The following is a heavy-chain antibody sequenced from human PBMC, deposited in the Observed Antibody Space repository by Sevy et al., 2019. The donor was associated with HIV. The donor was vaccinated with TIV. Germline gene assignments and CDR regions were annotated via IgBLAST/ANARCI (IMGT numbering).Heavy chain of an antibody. D-gene: IGHD3-22*01. Sequence: SETLSLTCTVSGGSISSGDYYWSWIRQPPGKGLEWIGYIYYSGSTYYNPSLKSRVTISVDTSKNQFSLKLSSVTAADTAVYYCARLFTHAYYYDSSGVDAFDIWGQGTMVTVSS. CDR2: IYYSGST. J-gene: IGHJ3*02. V-gene: IGHV4-30-4*01. CDR1: GGSISSGDYY. CDR3: ARLFTHAYYYDSSGVDAFDI.